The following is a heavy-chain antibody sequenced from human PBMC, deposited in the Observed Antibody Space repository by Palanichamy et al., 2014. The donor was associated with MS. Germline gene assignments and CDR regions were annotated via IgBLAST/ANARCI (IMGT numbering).Heavy chain of an antibody. Sequence: EVQLLESGGGLVQPGGSLRLSCVASGFSFSRHEMTWVRQAPGKGLEWVSTIVASGDIAKYADHVKGRFTITRDNSRNTLSLEMNSLTAEDTAVYHCAKWYDWGSSGDYGGDYWGQGTLVTVSS. D-gene: IGHD4-17*01. CDR1: GFSFSRHE. J-gene: IGHJ4*02. CDR3: AKWYDWGSSGDYGGDY. CDR2: IVASGDIA. V-gene: IGHV3-23*01.